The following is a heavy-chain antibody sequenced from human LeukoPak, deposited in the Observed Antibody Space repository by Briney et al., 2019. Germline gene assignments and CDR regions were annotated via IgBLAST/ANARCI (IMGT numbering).Heavy chain of an antibody. J-gene: IGHJ5*02. D-gene: IGHD2-8*01. CDR3: ARDRGILMVYARSGWFDP. CDR2: IYTNGGA. V-gene: IGHV4-61*02. CDR1: GGSVTSGNYY. Sequence: SETLSLTCTVSGGSVTSGNYYWNWIRQPAGKGLEWIGRIYTNGGASYNPSLKSRVTISVDTSKNQFSLKLSSVTAADTAVHYCARDRGILMVYARSGWFDPWGQGTLVTVSS.